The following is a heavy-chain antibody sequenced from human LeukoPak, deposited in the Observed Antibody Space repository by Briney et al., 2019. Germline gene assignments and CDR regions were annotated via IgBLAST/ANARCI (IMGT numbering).Heavy chain of an antibody. CDR1: GDTFSSYT. J-gene: IGHJ4*02. V-gene: IGHV1-69*05. CDR3: ARVVSYGSGSYNLDY. CDR2: IIPIFGTP. D-gene: IGHD3-10*01. Sequence: SVKVSCKASGDTFSSYTITWVRQAPGQGLEWMGGIIPIFGTPNYAQKFKGGVTITTDESTSTGYMELSSLTSEDTAVYYCARVVSYGSGSYNLDYWGQGTLVTVSS.